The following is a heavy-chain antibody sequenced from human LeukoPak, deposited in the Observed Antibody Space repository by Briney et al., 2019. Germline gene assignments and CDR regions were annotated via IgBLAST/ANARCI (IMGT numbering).Heavy chain of an antibody. CDR3: AGGTYSGYDS. CDR1: XDSVSSNSAA. V-gene: IGHV6-1*01. CDR2: TYYRSKWYY. J-gene: IGHJ5*02. Sequence: LXXXNSXDSVSSNSAAWXWIXQSXXXXXEWLGRTYYRSKWYYDYVVSLKSRITIIPDTSKNQFSLQLSSVTPEDTAVYYCAGGTYSGYDSWGQGTLVTVSS. D-gene: IGHD5-12*01.